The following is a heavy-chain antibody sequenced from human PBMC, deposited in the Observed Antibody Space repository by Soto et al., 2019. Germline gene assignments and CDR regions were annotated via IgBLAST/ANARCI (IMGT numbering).Heavy chain of an antibody. CDR2: INHSGST. J-gene: IGHJ4*02. D-gene: IGHD2-15*01. CDR3: ARVVTGGFHY. Sequence: SETLSLTCAVYGGSFSGYYWSWIRQPPGKGLEWIGEINHSGSTNYNPSLKSRVTISVDTSKNQFSLKLSSVTAADTAVYYCARVVTGGFHYWGQGTLVTVSS. CDR1: GGSFSGYY. V-gene: IGHV4-34*01.